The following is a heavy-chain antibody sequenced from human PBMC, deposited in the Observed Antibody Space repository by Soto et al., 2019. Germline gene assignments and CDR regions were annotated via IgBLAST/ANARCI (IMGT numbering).Heavy chain of an antibody. D-gene: IGHD3-10*01. J-gene: IGHJ6*02. CDR1: GYDFTTYL. CDR3: ARGSGSFVYGMDV. Sequence: QVPLVQSGAEVKKPGTSVKVSCKASGYDFTTYLMHWVRQARGQGLEWMGTINPRGGSTRYAQNCQGRVTMTTDTSTRTVYMEVSSVRSDDTAVFYCARGSGSFVYGMDVWGQGTTVTV. CDR2: INPRGGST. V-gene: IGHV1-46*01.